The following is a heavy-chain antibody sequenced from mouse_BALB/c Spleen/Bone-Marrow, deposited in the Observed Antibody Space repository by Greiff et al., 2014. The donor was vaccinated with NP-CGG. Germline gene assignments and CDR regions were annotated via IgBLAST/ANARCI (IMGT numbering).Heavy chain of an antibody. CDR2: INPNNGVT. CDR3: ARRQLGPAWFAY. D-gene: IGHD3-2*01. CDR1: GYTFTEYT. V-gene: IGHV1-22*01. J-gene: IGHJ3*01. Sequence: VQLKESGPELVKPGASVKISCKTSGYTFTEYTMHWVKQSHGESLEWIGGINPNNGVTSYNQKFKGKATLTVNKSSSTAYMELRSLTSEDSAAYYCARRQLGPAWFAYWGQGTLVTVSA.